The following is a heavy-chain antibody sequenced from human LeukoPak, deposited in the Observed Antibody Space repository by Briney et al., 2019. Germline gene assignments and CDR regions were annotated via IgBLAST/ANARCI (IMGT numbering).Heavy chain of an antibody. D-gene: IGHD3-22*01. Sequence: GGSLRLSCAASGFTFSSYAMSWVRQAPGKGLEWVSAISGSGGSTYYADSVKGRFTISRDNSKNTLYLQMNSLRAEDTAVYYCARSFLHSSGYFSYYYYMDVWGKGTTVTVSS. J-gene: IGHJ6*03. V-gene: IGHV3-23*01. CDR2: ISGSGGST. CDR3: ARSFLHSSGYFSYYYYMDV. CDR1: GFTFSSYA.